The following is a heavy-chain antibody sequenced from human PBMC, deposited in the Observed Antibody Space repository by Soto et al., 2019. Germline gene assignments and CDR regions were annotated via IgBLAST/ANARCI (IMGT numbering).Heavy chain of an antibody. CDR3: AREDSYGWSGESLDV. CDR2: LDQREGP. D-gene: IGHD6-19*01. Sequence: QVQLQQWGAGLLKASETLSLTCAVVGDSLRGQSWNWIRQSPGKGLEWIGELDQREGPNYNRSLKSRAIISDDTSKNQFSLTLTSVTAADTAVYYCAREDSYGWSGESLDVWGQGTTVTVSS. CDR1: GDSLRGQS. V-gene: IGHV4-34*01. J-gene: IGHJ6*02.